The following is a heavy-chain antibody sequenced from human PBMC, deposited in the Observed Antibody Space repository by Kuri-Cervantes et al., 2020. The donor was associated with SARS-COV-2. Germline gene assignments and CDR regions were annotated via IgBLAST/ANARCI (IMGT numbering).Heavy chain of an antibody. V-gene: IGHV3-64D*08. CDR3: VKGDSSSSVLQCDH. CDR1: GFTFSLYA. J-gene: IGHJ5*02. CDR2: IVSNGAVA. Sequence: GESLKISCLASGFTFSLYAMHWVRQAPGKGLESVSAIVSNGAVAHYADSVKGRFILSRDNSKNTLYLQMRSLRPEDTAVYYCVKGDSSSSVLQCDHWGQGTLVTVSS. D-gene: IGHD6-6*01.